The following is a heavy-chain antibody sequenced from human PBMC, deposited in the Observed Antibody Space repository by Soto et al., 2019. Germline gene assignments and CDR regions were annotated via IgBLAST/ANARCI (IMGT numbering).Heavy chain of an antibody. CDR2: INHSGST. CDR1: GGSFSGYY. Sequence: SETLSLACAVYGGSFSGYYWTWIRQPPGTGLEWIGEINHSGSTNYNPSLKSRATISVDTSKNQFSLKLTSVTAADAAVYYCARDKITGLFDYWGQGTLVTVSS. CDR3: ARDKITGLFDY. D-gene: IGHD1-1*01. V-gene: IGHV4-34*01. J-gene: IGHJ4*02.